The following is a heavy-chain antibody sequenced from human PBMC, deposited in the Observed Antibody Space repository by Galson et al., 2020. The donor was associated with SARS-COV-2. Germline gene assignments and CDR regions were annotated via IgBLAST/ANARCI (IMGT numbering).Heavy chain of an antibody. V-gene: IGHV4-39*01. Sequence: SETLSLTCTVSGGSISSSSYYWGWLRQPPGLGREWIGSIYYTGTTYYNPSLRSRVTISIDTSKQFSLKLSSVTAADTAVCYCARLGLAAAASDYWGQGTLVTVSS. D-gene: IGHD6-25*01. CDR3: ARLGLAAAASDY. CDR1: GGSISSSSYY. J-gene: IGHJ4*02. CDR2: IYYTGTT.